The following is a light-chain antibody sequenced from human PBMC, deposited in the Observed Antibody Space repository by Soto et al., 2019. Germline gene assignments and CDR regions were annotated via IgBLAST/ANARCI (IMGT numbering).Light chain of an antibody. J-gene: IGKJ4*01. CDR3: QPYNNWPLT. CDR1: QGISTY. CDR2: AAS. V-gene: IGKV1-27*01. Sequence: DIQMTQSPSSLSSSVGDRVTIACRASQGISTYLAWYQQKPGKVPKLLIYAASTRATGVPTRFSGSRSGAEITLTINSLQSEDFAVYYCQPYNNWPLTFGGGTKVDIK.